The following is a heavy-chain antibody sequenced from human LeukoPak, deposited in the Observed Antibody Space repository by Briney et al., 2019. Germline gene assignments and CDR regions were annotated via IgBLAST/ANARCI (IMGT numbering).Heavy chain of an antibody. D-gene: IGHD1-1*01. CDR2: IYYSGST. J-gene: IGHJ4*02. Sequence: PLQTLSLTCTVSGGSISSGGYYWSWIRQHPGKGLEWIGYIYYSGSTYYNPSLKSRVTISVDTSKNQFSLKLSSVTAADTAVYYCARDRVRSTTNYFDYWGQGTLVTVSS. V-gene: IGHV4-31*03. CDR3: ARDRVRSTTNYFDY. CDR1: GGSISSGGYY.